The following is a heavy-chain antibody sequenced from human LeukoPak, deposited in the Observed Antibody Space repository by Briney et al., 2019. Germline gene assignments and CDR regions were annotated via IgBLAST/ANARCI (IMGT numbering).Heavy chain of an antibody. J-gene: IGHJ4*02. CDR3: ARGVYDNYFDC. CDR2: INPNSGGT. V-gene: IGHV1-2*02. Sequence: ASVKVSCKASGYTFTGNYMHWVRQAPGQGLEWMGWINPNSGGTNSAQKFQGRVTMTRDTSNSTAYMELSRLRSDDTAVYYCARGVYDNYFDCWGQGTLVTVSS. D-gene: IGHD2-8*01. CDR1: GYTFTGNY.